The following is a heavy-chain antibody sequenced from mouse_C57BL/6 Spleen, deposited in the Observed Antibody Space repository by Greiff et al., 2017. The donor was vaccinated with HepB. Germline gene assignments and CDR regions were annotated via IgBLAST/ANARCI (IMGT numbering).Heavy chain of an antibody. J-gene: IGHJ3*01. V-gene: IGHV14-4*01. Sequence: VQLQQSGAELVRPGASVKLSCTASGFNIKDDYMHWVKQRPEQGLEWIGWIDPENGDTEYASKFQGKATITADTSSNTAYLQLSSLTSEDTAVYYCTTKRAGNWFAYWGQGTLVTVSA. CDR3: TTKRAGNWFAY. D-gene: IGHD3-3*01. CDR2: IDPENGDT. CDR1: GFNIKDDY.